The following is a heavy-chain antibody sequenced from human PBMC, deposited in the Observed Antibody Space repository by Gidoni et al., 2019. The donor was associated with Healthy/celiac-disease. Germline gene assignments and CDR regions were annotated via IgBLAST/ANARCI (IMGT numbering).Heavy chain of an antibody. CDR3: AREGDSSSSGGMDV. D-gene: IGHD6-6*01. V-gene: IGHV3-13*01. CDR2: IGTAGDT. J-gene: IGHJ6*02. Sequence: EVQLVASGGGLVQPGGSLRLSCAASGFTFSSYDMHWVRQATGKGLEWVSAIGTAGDTYYPGSVKGRFTISRENAKNSLYLQMNSLRAGDTAVYYCAREGDSSSSGGMDVWGQGTTVTVSS. CDR1: GFTFSSYD.